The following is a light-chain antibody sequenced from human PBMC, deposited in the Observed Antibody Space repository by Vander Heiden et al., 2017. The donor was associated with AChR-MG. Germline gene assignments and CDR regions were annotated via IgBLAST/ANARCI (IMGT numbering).Light chain of an antibody. Sequence: DIQMTQSPSTLSASVGDRVTITCRASQSINSWLAWYQQKPGKAPKLLIYDASSFESGVPSRFSGSGSGTEFTLTINSLQPDDFATYYCQHYQTYRNTFGQGTKLEVK. V-gene: IGKV1-5*01. J-gene: IGKJ2*01. CDR3: QHYQTYRNT. CDR2: DAS. CDR1: QSINSW.